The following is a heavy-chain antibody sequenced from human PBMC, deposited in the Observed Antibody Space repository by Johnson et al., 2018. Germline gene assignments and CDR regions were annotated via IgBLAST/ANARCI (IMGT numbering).Heavy chain of an antibody. J-gene: IGHJ6*03. CDR1: GFTFSSHS. CDR2: ISSTSDTI. V-gene: IGHV3-48*01. Sequence: VQLVQSGGGLVQPGGSLRLSCAASGFTFSSHSMNWVRQAPGKGLEWVSRISSTSDTIYYADSVKGRFTISRDAKNSLYLQRNSLRAEDTAVYYCARDPPYYNYMDVWGKGTTVTVSS. D-gene: IGHD3-16*01. CDR3: ARDPPYYNYMDV.